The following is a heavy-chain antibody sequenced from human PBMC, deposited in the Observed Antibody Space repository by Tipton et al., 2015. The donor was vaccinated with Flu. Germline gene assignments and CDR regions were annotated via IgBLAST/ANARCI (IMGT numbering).Heavy chain of an antibody. CDR1: GGSINSYY. V-gene: IGHV4-4*07. D-gene: IGHD3-10*01. CDR2: IYTTGST. Sequence: LSCTVSGGSINSYYWTWVRQSAGKGLEWLGRIYTTGSTNYNPSLTSRVTMSLDTSENQLSLKLSSVTAADTAVYYCARASGSGTYVIFDYWGQGMLVTVSS. J-gene: IGHJ4*02. CDR3: ARASGSGTYVIFDY.